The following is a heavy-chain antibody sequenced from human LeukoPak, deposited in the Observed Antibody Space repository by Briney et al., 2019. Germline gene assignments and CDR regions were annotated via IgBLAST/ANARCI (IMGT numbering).Heavy chain of an antibody. CDR2: INHRGSI. J-gene: IGHJ6*03. D-gene: IGHD6-13*01. CDR3: ARGYPEYSSSWYSDYYYYMDV. Sequence: PSETLSLTCAVYGGSFSGYYWSWIRQPPGKGLEWIGEINHRGSINYNPSLKSRVAISVDTSKNQFSLKLSSVTAADTAVYYCARGYPEYSSSWYSDYYYYMDVWGKGTTVTVSS. CDR1: GGSFSGYY. V-gene: IGHV4-34*01.